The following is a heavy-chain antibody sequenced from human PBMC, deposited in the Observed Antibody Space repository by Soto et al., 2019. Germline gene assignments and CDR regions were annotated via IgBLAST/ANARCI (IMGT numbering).Heavy chain of an antibody. D-gene: IGHD3-22*01. CDR1: GFTFSSYA. CDR2: ISGSGGST. CDR3: AKVDTMIVVVIFYFDY. J-gene: IGHJ4*02. Sequence: GGSLRLSCAASGFTFSSYAMSWVRQAPGKGLEWVSAISGSGGSTYYADSVKGRFTISRDNSKNTLYLQMNSLRAEDTAVYYCAKVDTMIVVVIFYFDYWGQGTLVTVSS. V-gene: IGHV3-23*01.